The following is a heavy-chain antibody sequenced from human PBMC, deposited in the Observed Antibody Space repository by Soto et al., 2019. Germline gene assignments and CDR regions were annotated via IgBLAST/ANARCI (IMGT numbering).Heavy chain of an antibody. V-gene: IGHV3-49*03. Sequence: GGSLRLSCTASGFTFGDYAMSWFRQAPGKGLEWVGFIRSKAYGGTTEYAASVKGRFTISRDDSKSIAYLQMNSLKTEDTAVYYCTRDKSGYDLNWFDPWGQGTLVTVSS. CDR1: GFTFGDYA. CDR2: IRSKAYGGTT. J-gene: IGHJ5*02. D-gene: IGHD5-12*01. CDR3: TRDKSGYDLNWFDP.